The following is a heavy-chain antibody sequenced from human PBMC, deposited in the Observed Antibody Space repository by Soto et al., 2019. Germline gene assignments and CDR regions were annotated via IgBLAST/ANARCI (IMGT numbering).Heavy chain of an antibody. V-gene: IGHV3-23*01. CDR3: EKGRGGSGSLTPRVDF. Sequence: EVQLLESGGGLVQPGGSLRLSCAASGFTFNNYAMTWVRQAPGKGLEWVSAISGGGDTTSYADSVKGRFTVSRDGSKNAQQQQMSSLGAEDAALYYCEKGRGGSGSLTPRVDFWGQGTLVTVSS. CDR1: GFTFNNYA. J-gene: IGHJ4*02. CDR2: ISGGGDTT. D-gene: IGHD3-10*01.